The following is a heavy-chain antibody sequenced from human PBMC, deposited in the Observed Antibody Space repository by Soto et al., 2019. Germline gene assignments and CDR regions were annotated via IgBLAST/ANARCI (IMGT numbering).Heavy chain of an antibody. CDR2: ISYDGSNK. J-gene: IGHJ4*02. CDR1: GFTFSSYG. V-gene: IGHV3-30*18. CDR3: AKDPSGSYAPDKKFDY. Sequence: PGWSLRLSCAASGFTFSSYGMHWVRQAPGKGLEWVAVISYDGSNKYYADSVKGRFTISRDNSKNTLYLQMNSLRAEDTAVYYCAKDPSGSYAPDKKFDYWGQGTLVTVSS. D-gene: IGHD1-26*01.